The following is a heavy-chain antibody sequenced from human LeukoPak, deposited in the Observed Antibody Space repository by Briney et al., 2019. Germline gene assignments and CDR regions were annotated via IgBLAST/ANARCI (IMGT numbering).Heavy chain of an antibody. V-gene: IGHV5-51*01. CDR1: GYNFPTSW. CDR2: IYPTDSDT. D-gene: IGHD1-1*01. J-gene: IGHJ3*02. CDR3: ALRSGNDDAYDI. Sequence: GESLKISCKGSGYNFPTSWIGWVRQMPGKGLEWMGIIYPTDSDTRLSLSFQGQVTISVDKSISTAYLEWFSLKASDSAIYYCALRSGNDDAYDIWGLGTMVTVSS.